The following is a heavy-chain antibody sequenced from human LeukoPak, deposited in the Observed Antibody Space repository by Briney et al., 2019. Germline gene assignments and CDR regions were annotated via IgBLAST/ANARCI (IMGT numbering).Heavy chain of an antibody. J-gene: IGHJ4*02. Sequence: SVKVSCKASGGTFISYAISWVRQAPGQVLEWMGGIIPIFGTANYAQKFQGRVTITADESTSTAYMELSSLRSEDTAVYYCVLEVAGFDYWGQGTLVTVSS. CDR1: GGTFISYA. CDR2: IIPIFGTA. D-gene: IGHD2-15*01. V-gene: IGHV1-69*13. CDR3: VLEVAGFDY.